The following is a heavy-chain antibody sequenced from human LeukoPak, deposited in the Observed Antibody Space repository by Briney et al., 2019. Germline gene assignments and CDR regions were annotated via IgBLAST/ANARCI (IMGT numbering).Heavy chain of an antibody. CDR1: GGSISSYY. Sequence: SETLSLTCTVSGGSISSYYWSWIRQPPGKGLEWIGYIYYSGSTNYNPSLKSRGTISVDTSKNQFSLKLSSVTAADTAVYYCARGLGYDYVWGSYRYLDYWGQGTLVTVSS. D-gene: IGHD3-16*02. J-gene: IGHJ4*02. V-gene: IGHV4-59*01. CDR3: ARGLGYDYVWGSYRYLDY. CDR2: IYYSGST.